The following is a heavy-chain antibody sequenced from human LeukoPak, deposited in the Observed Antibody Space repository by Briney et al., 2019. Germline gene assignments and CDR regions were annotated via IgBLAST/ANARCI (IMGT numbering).Heavy chain of an antibody. CDR1: GTSISDQY. Sequence: SETLSLTCTVSGTSISDQYWSWIRLAPGKGLEWIGYVYSSGSTNYNPSVKRRVTISVDTSKNQFSLRLSSVTAADTAIYFCAKHLTNGYYDMIRFDAWGQGTQVIVSS. D-gene: IGHD3-16*01. J-gene: IGHJ5*02. CDR3: AKHLTNGYYDMIRFDA. CDR2: VYSSGST. V-gene: IGHV4-59*11.